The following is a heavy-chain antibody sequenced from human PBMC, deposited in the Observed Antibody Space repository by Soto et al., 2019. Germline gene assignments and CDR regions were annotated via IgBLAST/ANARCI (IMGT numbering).Heavy chain of an antibody. Sequence: KPSETLSLTCAVYGGSFSGYYWTWIRQAPGKGLEWIGEINHCGGTNYNSSLKSRVTISVDTSKNQFSLILHSVTAADTAVYYCARDRQYYQFWSGCQNEGPCAMDVWGQGTTVTVSS. CDR3: ARDRQYYQFWSGCQNEGPCAMDV. V-gene: IGHV4-34*01. CDR1: GGSFSGYY. D-gene: IGHD3-3*02. CDR2: INHCGGT. J-gene: IGHJ6*02.